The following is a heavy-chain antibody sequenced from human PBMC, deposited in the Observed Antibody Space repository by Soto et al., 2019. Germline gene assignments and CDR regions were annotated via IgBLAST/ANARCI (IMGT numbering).Heavy chain of an antibody. J-gene: IGHJ5*02. CDR2: IYPGDSDT. CDR3: ARQGLGQLVLEAPGLFGFDP. D-gene: IGHD6-6*01. V-gene: IGHV5-51*01. Sequence: PVESLKISCKGSGYIFSSYWICWLRQMPGKGLEWMGIIYPGDSDTRYSPSFQGQVTISADKSISTAYLQWSSLKASDTAMYYCARQGLGQLVLEAPGLFGFDPWGQGTLVTV. CDR1: GYIFSSYW.